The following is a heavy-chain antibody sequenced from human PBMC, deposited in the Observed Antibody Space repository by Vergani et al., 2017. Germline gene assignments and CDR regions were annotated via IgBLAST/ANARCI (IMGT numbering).Heavy chain of an antibody. D-gene: IGHD1-14*01. Sequence: QVQLVESGGGVVQRGRSLRLSCAASGFTFNQYGMHWVRQAPGKGLDWVSVTWYDGNNKQYADSVKGRFTISRENSKSTMYLKRNNLRDEDTGVYYCARDLRLLYNRFDPWGQGTLVTVSS. CDR2: TWYDGNNK. J-gene: IGHJ5*02. CDR1: GFTFNQYG. CDR3: ARDLRLLYNRFDP. V-gene: IGHV3-33*01.